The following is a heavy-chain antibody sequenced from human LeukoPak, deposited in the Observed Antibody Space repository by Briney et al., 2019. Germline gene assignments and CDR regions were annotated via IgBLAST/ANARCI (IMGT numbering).Heavy chain of an antibody. CDR3: ATLLGPDAFDI. CDR2: IYYSGST. Sequence: PSETLSLTCTVSGGSISSYYWSWIRQPPGKGLEWIGYIYYSGSTNYNPPLKSRVTISVDTSKNQFSLKLSSVTAADTAVYYCATLLGPDAFDIWGQGTMVTVSS. CDR1: GGSISSYY. J-gene: IGHJ3*02. V-gene: IGHV4-59*01. D-gene: IGHD3-10*01.